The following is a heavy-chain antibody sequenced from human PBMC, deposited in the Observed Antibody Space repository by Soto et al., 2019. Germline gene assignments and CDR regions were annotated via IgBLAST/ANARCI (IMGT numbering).Heavy chain of an antibody. CDR1: GYTFTSYA. CDR3: ARVAGSSWCDY. Sequence: ASVKVSCKASGYTFTSYAMHWVRQAPGQRLEWMGWINAGNGNTKCSQKFQGRVTITRDTSASTAYMELSSLRSEDTAVYYCARVAGSSWCDYWGQGTLVTVSS. V-gene: IGHV1-3*01. D-gene: IGHD6-13*01. CDR2: INAGNGNT. J-gene: IGHJ4*02.